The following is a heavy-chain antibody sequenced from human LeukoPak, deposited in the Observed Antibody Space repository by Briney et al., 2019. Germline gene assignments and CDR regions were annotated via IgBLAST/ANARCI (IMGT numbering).Heavy chain of an antibody. CDR1: GFTLRSYS. CDR3: KSGGAAPGSFDY. Sequence: GGSLRLSCAASGFTLRSYSMNWVRQAPGKGLEWVANIKFDGNEEYYVDSVKGRFTISRDNAKNSLYLQLNSLRVEDTAVYYCKSGGAAPGSFDYWGQGTLVTVSP. D-gene: IGHD1-1*01. CDR2: IKFDGNEE. V-gene: IGHV3-7*01. J-gene: IGHJ4*02.